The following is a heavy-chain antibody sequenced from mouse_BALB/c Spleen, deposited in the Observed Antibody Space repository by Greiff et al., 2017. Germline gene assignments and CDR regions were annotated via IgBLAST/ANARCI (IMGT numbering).Heavy chain of an antibody. D-gene: IGHD2-3*01. CDR3: ARDEDGYYERDAMDY. CDR1: GFSLTSYG. V-gene: IGHV2-9*02. Sequence: VQGVESGPGLVAPSQSLSITCTVSGFSLTSYGVHWVRQPPGKGLEWLGVIWAGGSTNYNSALMSRLSISKDNSKSQVFLKMNSLQTDDTAMYYCARDEDGYYERDAMDYWGQGTSVTVSS. CDR2: IWAGGST. J-gene: IGHJ4*01.